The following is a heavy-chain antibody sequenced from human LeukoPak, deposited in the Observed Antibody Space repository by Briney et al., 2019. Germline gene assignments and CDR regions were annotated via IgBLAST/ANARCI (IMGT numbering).Heavy chain of an antibody. CDR3: ARSREPGRDGDY. V-gene: IGHV3-74*01. CDR2: ISSDGSST. J-gene: IGHJ4*02. D-gene: IGHD5-24*01. CDR1: GFTFSSYW. Sequence: PGGSLRLSCAASGFTFSSYWMHWVRQVPGKGLVWVARISSDGSSTAYADSVKDRFTLSRDNAKNTVYLQMNNLRADDTAVYYCARSREPGRDGDYWGQGALVTVSS.